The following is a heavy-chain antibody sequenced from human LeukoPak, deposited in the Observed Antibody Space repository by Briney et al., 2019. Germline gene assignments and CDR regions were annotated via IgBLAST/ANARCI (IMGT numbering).Heavy chain of an antibody. J-gene: IGHJ3*02. Sequence: KPSETLSLTCTVSGGSINSNGYYWGWIRQPPGKGLEWIGNIYYSGSTYYNPSLKSRVTISIDTSKNQFSLKLSSVTAADTAVYYCARDLASPTASFDIWGQGTMVTVSS. V-gene: IGHV4-39*07. CDR2: IYYSGST. CDR3: ARDLASPTASFDI. CDR1: GGSINSNGYY.